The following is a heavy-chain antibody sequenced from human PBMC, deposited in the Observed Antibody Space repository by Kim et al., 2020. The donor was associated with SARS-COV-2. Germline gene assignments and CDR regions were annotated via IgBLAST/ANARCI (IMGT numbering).Heavy chain of an antibody. CDR1: GFTFSSYS. CDR3: AREYYDILTGPPGGMDV. CDR2: ISSSSSYI. J-gene: IGHJ6*02. D-gene: IGHD3-9*01. V-gene: IGHV3-21*01. Sequence: GGSLRLSCAASGFTFSSYSMNWVRQAPGKGLEWVSSISSSSSYIYYADSVKGRFTISRDNAKNSLYLQMNSLRAEDTAVYYCAREYYDILTGPPGGMDVWGQGTTVTVSS.